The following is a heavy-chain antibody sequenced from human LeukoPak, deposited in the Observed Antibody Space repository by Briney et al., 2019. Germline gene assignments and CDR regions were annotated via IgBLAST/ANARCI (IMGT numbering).Heavy chain of an antibody. CDR3: ARDGVTIFKGEPY. J-gene: IGHJ4*02. D-gene: IGHD3-3*02. Sequence: KTSETLPLTCALSGGSFNGYHWTWIRQSPDKGLEWIGEINYMGGTTYNPSFKSRVTISGDASKKEFSLEMTSVTAADTAVYYCARDGVTIFKGEPYWGQGTAVTVSS. CDR2: INYMGGT. CDR1: GGSFNGYH. V-gene: IGHV4-34*01.